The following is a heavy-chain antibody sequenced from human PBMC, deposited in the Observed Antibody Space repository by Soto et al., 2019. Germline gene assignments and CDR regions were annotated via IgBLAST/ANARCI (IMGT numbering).Heavy chain of an antibody. CDR2: ISGSADDT. D-gene: IGHD3-10*01. J-gene: IGHJ6*03. CDR1: GFTFSDYA. V-gene: IGHV3-23*01. CDR3: AKSGDFGRYFFYVDV. Sequence: EVQLLESGGGLVQPGGSLRLSCAASGFTFSDYAMNWVRQAPGKGLEWVSTISGSADDTNYADSVKARFTISRDNSKSTLSLQMDSLRAEDTAVYYCAKSGDFGRYFFYVDVWGKGTTVTVSS.